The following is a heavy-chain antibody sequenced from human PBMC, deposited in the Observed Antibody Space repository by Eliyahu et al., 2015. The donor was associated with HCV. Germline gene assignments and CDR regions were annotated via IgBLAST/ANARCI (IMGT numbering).Heavy chain of an antibody. Sequence: QLQLQESGPGLVKPSETLSLXCTXSGGSISSSSSYWGWXRQPPGKGLXWLGSIYYSGSTYYNPSLKSRVTISVDTSKNQFSLKLSSVTAADTAVYYCARDHKRQQGDMNFDPWGQGTLVTVSS. V-gene: IGHV4-39*07. CDR2: IYYSGST. CDR3: ARDHKRQQGDMNFDP. CDR1: GGSISSSSSY. J-gene: IGHJ5*02. D-gene: IGHD6-13*01.